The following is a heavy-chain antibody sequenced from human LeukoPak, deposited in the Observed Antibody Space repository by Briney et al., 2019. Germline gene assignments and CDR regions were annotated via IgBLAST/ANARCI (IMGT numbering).Heavy chain of an antibody. V-gene: IGHV3-23*01. CDR2: ISGSGANT. CDR1: GFTFSHYA. CDR3: ARVDSSSTADPFDY. J-gene: IGHJ4*02. Sequence: PGGSLRLSCAASGFTFSHYAMSWVRQAPGKGLEWVSGISGSGANTYYADSVKGRFTISRDNSKNTLYLQMNSLRAEDTAVYYCARVDSSSTADPFDYWGQGTLVTVSS. D-gene: IGHD6-13*01.